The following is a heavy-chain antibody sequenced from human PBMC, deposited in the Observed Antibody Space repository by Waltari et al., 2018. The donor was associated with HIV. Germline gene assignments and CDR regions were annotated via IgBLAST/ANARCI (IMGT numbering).Heavy chain of an antibody. CDR3: ALCLTGYYNGVDYYYGMDV. CDR1: GGSISSSSYY. V-gene: IGHV4-39*01. Sequence: TLSLTCTVSGGSISSSSYYWGWIRQPPGKGLEWIGSIYYSGSTYYNPSLKSRVTISVDTSKNQFSLKLSSVTAADTAVYYCALCLTGYYNGVDYYYGMDVWGQGTTVTVSS. J-gene: IGHJ6*02. CDR2: IYYSGST. D-gene: IGHD3-9*01.